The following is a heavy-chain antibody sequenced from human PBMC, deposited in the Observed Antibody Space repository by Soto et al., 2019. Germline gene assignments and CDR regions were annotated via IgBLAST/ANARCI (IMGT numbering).Heavy chain of an antibody. D-gene: IGHD3-10*01. CDR3: ARRHYGSGSYGTNWFDP. CDR2: IYYSGST. CDR1: GGSISSSSYY. J-gene: IGHJ5*02. V-gene: IGHV4-39*01. Sequence: QLQLQESGPGLVKPSETLSLTCTVSGGSISSSSYYWGWIRQPPGKGLEWIGRIYYSGSTYYNPSLKSRVTISVDTSKNQVSLKLSSVTAADTAVYYCARRHYGSGSYGTNWFDPWGQGTLVTVSS.